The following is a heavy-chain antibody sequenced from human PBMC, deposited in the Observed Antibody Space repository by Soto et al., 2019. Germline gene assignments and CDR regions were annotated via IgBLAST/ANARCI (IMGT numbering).Heavy chain of an antibody. CDR3: ATKGRWYVGYYYYGMDV. CDR2: ISAYNGNT. V-gene: IGHV1-18*01. CDR1: GYTFTSYG. D-gene: IGHD6-13*01. J-gene: IGHJ6*02. Sequence: ASVKVSCKASGYTFTSYGISWVRQAPGQGLEWMGWISAYNGNTNYAQKPQGRVTMTTDTSTSTAYMELRSLRSDDTAVYYCATKGRWYVGYYYYGMDVWGQGTTVTVSS.